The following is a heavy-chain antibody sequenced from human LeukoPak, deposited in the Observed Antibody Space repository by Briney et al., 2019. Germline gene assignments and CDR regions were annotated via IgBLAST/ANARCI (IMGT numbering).Heavy chain of an antibody. D-gene: IGHD2/OR15-2a*01. V-gene: IGHV5-51*01. CDR1: GYIFTNYW. CDR2: INPRDSDT. CDR3: ARLRALHYYYMDV. J-gene: IGHJ6*03. Sequence: GESLKISCKGSGYIFTNYWIGWVRQMPGKGLEWMGIINPRDSDTRYSPSFQGQVTISADKSTSTAYLQWSSLKASDTAMYYCARLRALHYYYMDVWGKGTTVTVSS.